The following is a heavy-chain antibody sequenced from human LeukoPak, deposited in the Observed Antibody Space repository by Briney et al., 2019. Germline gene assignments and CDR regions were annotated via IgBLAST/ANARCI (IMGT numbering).Heavy chain of an antibody. CDR3: ASELGYCSSTSCPWRAFDI. CDR2: ISSSSSYI. V-gene: IGHV3-21*01. Sequence: GGSLRLSCAASGFTFSSYSMNWVRQAPGKGLEWVSSISSSSSYIYYADSVKGRFTISRDNAKNSLYLQMNSLRAKDTAVYYCASELGYCSSTSCPWRAFDIWGQGTMVTVSS. CDR1: GFTFSSYS. J-gene: IGHJ3*02. D-gene: IGHD2-2*01.